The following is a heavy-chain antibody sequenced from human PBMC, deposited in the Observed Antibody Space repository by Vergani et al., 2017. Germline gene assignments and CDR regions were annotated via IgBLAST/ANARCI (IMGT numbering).Heavy chain of an antibody. CDR2: IDHTGRP. CDR3: SSVNTEANGHIYYYYYMDV. Sequence: QVQLQQWGGGLLKPSETLSLTCVVNGGSFTSYHWTWIRQSPGEGLEWVGDIDHTGRPDYNPSLKSRLTMSVDKSRNQFYLTLNLVTATDTAIYFCSSVNTEANGHIYYYYYMDVWGQGTAVTVS. D-gene: IGHD5-18*01. J-gene: IGHJ6*03. CDR1: GGSFTSYH. V-gene: IGHV4-34*01.